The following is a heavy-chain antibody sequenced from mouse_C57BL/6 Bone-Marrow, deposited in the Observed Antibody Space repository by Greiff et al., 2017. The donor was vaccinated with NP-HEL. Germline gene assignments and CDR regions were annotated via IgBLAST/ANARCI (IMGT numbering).Heavy chain of an antibody. CDR1: GFTFNTYA. J-gene: IGHJ1*03. CDR2: IRSKSSNYAT. V-gene: IGHV10-3*01. D-gene: IGHD1-1*01. Sequence: EVQLVESGGGLVQPKGSLKLSCAASGFTFNTYAMHWVRQAPGKGLEWVARIRSKSSNYATYYADSVKDRFTISRDDSQSMLYLQMNNLKTEDTAMYYCVRDPPYYYGSSYSYWYFDVWGTGTTVTVSS. CDR3: VRDPPYYYGSSYSYWYFDV.